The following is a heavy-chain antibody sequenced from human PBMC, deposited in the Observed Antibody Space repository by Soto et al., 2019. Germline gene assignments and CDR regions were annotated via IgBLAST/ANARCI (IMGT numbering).Heavy chain of an antibody. V-gene: IGHV3-21*01. D-gene: IGHD4-17*01. Sequence: GGSLRLSCAASGFTFSSYSMNWARQAPGKGLEWVSSISSSSSYIYYADSVKGRFTISRDNAKNSLYLQMNSLRAEDTAVYYCAREGYGDYDYYYYGMDVWGQGTTVTVSS. CDR2: ISSSSSYI. J-gene: IGHJ6*02. CDR3: AREGYGDYDYYYYGMDV. CDR1: GFTFSSYS.